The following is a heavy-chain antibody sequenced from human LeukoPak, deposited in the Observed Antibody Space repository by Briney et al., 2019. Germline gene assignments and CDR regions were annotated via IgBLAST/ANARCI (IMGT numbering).Heavy chain of an antibody. D-gene: IGHD1-26*01. Sequence: SGTLSLTCTVSGGSISSYYWSWVRQPPGMGLEWIGYIYYSGSTNYNPSLKSRVTISVDTSKNQFSLKLNSVTPADTAVYYCARGGGSYSYSYYYGMDVWGQGTTVTVSS. CDR3: ARGGGSYSYSYYYGMDV. J-gene: IGHJ6*02. V-gene: IGHV4-59*01. CDR1: GGSISSYY. CDR2: IYYSGST.